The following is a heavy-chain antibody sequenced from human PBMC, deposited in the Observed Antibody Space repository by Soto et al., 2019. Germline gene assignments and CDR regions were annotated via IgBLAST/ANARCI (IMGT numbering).Heavy chain of an antibody. Sequence: GGSLRLSCAASGFTFSSYSMNWVRQAPGKGLEWVSSISSSSYIYYADSVKGRFTISRDNAKNSRYLQMNSLRAEDTAVYYCARGVGGSYSSSFDYWGQGTLVTVSS. D-gene: IGHD1-26*01. CDR2: ISSSSYI. J-gene: IGHJ4*02. V-gene: IGHV3-21*01. CDR1: GFTFSSYS. CDR3: ARGVGGSYSSSFDY.